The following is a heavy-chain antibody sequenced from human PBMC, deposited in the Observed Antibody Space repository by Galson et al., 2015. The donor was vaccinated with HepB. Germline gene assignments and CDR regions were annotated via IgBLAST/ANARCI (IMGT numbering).Heavy chain of an antibody. V-gene: IGHV3-30*03. CDR1: GFRFSGRS. Sequence: SLRLSCAASGFRFSGRSMHWVRQAPGKGPEWIGDISYHGKYKYYSDSTTGRFTISRDNSGNTLSLQIDSLRPDDTAVYYCARDKKDTWFGNYDFLGMDVWGQGATVIVS. CDR3: ARDKKDTWFGNYDFLGMDV. CDR2: ISYHGKYK. D-gene: IGHD3-10*01. J-gene: IGHJ6*02.